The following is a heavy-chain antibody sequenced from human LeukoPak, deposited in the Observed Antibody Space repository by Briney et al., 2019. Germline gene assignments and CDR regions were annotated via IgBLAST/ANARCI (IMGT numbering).Heavy chain of an antibody. V-gene: IGHV4-34*01. Sequence: PSETLSLTCAVYGGSFSGYYWSWIRQPPGKGLEWIGEINRSGSTNYNPSLKSRVTISVDTSKNQFSLKLSSVTAADTAVYYCASSSSWSLFDYWGQGTLVTVSS. J-gene: IGHJ4*02. D-gene: IGHD6-13*01. CDR2: INRSGST. CDR1: GGSFSGYY. CDR3: ASSSSWSLFDY.